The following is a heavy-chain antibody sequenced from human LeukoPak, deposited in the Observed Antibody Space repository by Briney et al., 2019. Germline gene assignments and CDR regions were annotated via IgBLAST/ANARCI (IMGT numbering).Heavy chain of an antibody. Sequence: SETLSLTRTVSGGSISSGSYYWNWIRQPPGKGLEWIGYIYYSGSTKYNPSLKSRVTISVDTSKNQFSLKLSSVTAADTAVYYCARSSPAMVTYWGQGTLVTVSS. CDR3: ARSSPAMVTY. J-gene: IGHJ4*02. CDR2: IYYSGST. CDR1: GGSISSGSYY. V-gene: IGHV4-61*01. D-gene: IGHD5-18*01.